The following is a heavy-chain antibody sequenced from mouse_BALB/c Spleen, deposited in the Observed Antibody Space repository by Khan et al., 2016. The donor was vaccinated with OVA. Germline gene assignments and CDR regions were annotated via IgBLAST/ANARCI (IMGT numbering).Heavy chain of an antibody. CDR2: IIYTGYT. J-gene: IGHJ3*01. Sequence: EVELVESGPSLVKPSQTLSLTCSVTGDSITSGYWNWIRKFPGNKLEYMGYIIYTGYTYYNPSLKSRISITRHTSENKYYLQLSSVTDDDTATYYCARSTYRYAFVYWGQGTLVTVSA. D-gene: IGHD2-14*01. CDR3: ARSTYRYAFVY. V-gene: IGHV3-8*02. CDR1: GDSITSGY.